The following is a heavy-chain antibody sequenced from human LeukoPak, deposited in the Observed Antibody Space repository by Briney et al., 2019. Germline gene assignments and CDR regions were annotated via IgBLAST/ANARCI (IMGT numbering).Heavy chain of an antibody. CDR2: IFYSGYT. D-gene: IGHD3-10*01. V-gene: IGHV4-39*01. Sequence: SETLSLTCIVSGGSISSSSNYWGWIRQPPGEGLEWIGNIFYSGYTAYNPSFKSRITISVDTSENQFSLKLSSVTAADTAVYYCARPQNYGSGSYPLFDYWGQGTLVTVSS. CDR1: GGSISSSSNY. CDR3: ARPQNYGSGSYPLFDY. J-gene: IGHJ4*02.